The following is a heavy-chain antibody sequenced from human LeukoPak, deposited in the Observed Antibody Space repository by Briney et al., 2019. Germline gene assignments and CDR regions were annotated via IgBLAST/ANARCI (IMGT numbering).Heavy chain of an antibody. V-gene: IGHV4-4*02. D-gene: IGHD6-13*01. J-gene: IGHJ4*02. Sequence: SETLFLTCAVSGGSISSLDLWSWLRQPPGKGLEWVGEMYLDGRTNFHPSVRGRVTIFIDKPKNQLSLQLTSVTAADTAVYYCAGLEGRYSTDWFYFFDYWGQGALVTVSS. CDR2: MYLDGRT. CDR1: GGSISSLDL. CDR3: AGLEGRYSTDWFYFFDY.